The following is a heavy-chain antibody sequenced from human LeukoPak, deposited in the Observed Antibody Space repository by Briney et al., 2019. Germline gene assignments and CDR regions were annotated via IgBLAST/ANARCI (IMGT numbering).Heavy chain of an antibody. CDR2: IKQDEREK. D-gene: IGHD6-19*01. Sequence: GGSLRLSCAASAGFTFSDYWMSWVRQAPGKGLEWVAIIKQDEREKLYVDSVKGRSTISRDNAKSSLYLQMNSLRAEDTAVYYCVSGIGWLPDYWGQGTLVTVSS. CDR1: AGFTFSDYW. CDR3: VSGIGWLPDY. V-gene: IGHV3-7*03. J-gene: IGHJ4*02.